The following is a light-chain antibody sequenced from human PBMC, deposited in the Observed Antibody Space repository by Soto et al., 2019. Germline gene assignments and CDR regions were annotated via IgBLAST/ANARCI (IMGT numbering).Light chain of an antibody. Sequence: ESVLTQSQGTLSLSPGERVTLSCRASQTFGRTYLAWYQQKPGQSPRLLIYDASSWSTGIPDRVSGSGSGTDFTLTISSLQPEDFAVYYCQQFGTSPLYTFGQGTKLEIK. V-gene: IGKV3-20*01. CDR1: QTFGRTY. J-gene: IGKJ2*01. CDR3: QQFGTSPLYT. CDR2: DAS.